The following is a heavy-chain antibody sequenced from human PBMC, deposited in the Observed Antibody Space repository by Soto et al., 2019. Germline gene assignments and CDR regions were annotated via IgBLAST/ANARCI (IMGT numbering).Heavy chain of an antibody. CDR2: IIPIFGTA. CDR1: GGPFSSYA. D-gene: IGHD3-22*01. Sequence: SSLKVSCKSSGGPFSSYAISWVRQAPGQGLEWMGGIIPIFGTANYAQKFQGRVTITADESTSTAYMELSSLRSEDTAVYYCASGLDSSGYYLAYYYGMDVWGQGTTVTVSS. V-gene: IGHV1-69*13. J-gene: IGHJ6*02. CDR3: ASGLDSSGYYLAYYYGMDV.